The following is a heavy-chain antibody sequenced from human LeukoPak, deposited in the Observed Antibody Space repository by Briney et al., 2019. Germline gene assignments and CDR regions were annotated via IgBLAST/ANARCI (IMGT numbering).Heavy chain of an antibody. CDR2: INHSGST. D-gene: IGHD6-6*01. V-gene: IGHV4-34*01. CDR3: ARRSQRLAARPAPSWYFDL. Sequence: SETLSLTCAVYGGSFSGYYWSWIRQPPGKGLEWIGEINHSGSTNYNPSLKSRVTISVDTSKNQFSLKLSPVTAADTAVYYCARRSQRLAARPAPSWYFDLWGRGTLVTVSS. J-gene: IGHJ2*01. CDR1: GGSFSGYY.